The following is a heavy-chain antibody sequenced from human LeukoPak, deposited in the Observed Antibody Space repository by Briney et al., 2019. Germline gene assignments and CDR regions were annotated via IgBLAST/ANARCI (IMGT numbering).Heavy chain of an antibody. CDR1: GGSISSSSYY. Sequence: KTSETLSLTCTVSGGSISSSSYYWVWIRQPPGKGLEWIGSIYYSGNTNYNPSLKSRLTISVDTSKNQFSLKLSSVSAADTAVYYCGRHLPAGTDCFDPWGQGTLVTVSS. J-gene: IGHJ5*02. V-gene: IGHV4-39*01. D-gene: IGHD6-19*01. CDR3: GRHLPAGTDCFDP. CDR2: IYYSGNT.